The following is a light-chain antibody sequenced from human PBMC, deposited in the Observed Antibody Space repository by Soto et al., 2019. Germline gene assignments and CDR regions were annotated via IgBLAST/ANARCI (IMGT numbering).Light chain of an antibody. V-gene: IGLV2-14*01. CDR2: EVS. J-gene: IGLJ2*01. CDR1: SSDVGGYNY. CDR3: ASYTSRSTVV. Sequence: QSVLTQPASVSGSPGQSISISCTGTSSDVGGYNYVSWYQQHPGKVPKLMIYEVSNRPSGVSNRFSGSKSGNTASLTISGLQAEDEADYYCASYTSRSTVVFGGGTKLTV.